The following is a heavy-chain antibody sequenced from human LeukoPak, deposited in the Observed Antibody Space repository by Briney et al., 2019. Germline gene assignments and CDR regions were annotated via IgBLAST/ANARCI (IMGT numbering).Heavy chain of an antibody. D-gene: IGHD5-12*01. CDR3: VRLAPYYYYYMDV. V-gene: IGHV4-59*01. J-gene: IGHJ6*03. CDR2: IYYSGST. Sequence: PSETLSLTCAVFGGSFSGYYWNWIRQPPGKGLEWIGYIYYSGSTNYNPSRKSRVTISVDTSKNQFSLKLSSVTAADTAVYYCVRLAPYYYYYMDVWGKGTTVTVSS. CDR1: GGSFSGYY.